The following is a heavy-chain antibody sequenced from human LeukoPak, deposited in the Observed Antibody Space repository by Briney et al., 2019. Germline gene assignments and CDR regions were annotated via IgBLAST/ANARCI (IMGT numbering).Heavy chain of an antibody. CDR3: ARGGWNKFDY. Sequence: SETLSLTCTVSGGSISSYYWSWIRRPPGKGLEWIGYVYYSGSTNYNPALKSRVTISIDTSKSQFSLKLRSVTAADTAVYYCARGGWNKFDYWGQGTLVTVSS. D-gene: IGHD3-22*01. CDR2: VYYSGST. V-gene: IGHV4-59*01. CDR1: GGSISSYY. J-gene: IGHJ4*02.